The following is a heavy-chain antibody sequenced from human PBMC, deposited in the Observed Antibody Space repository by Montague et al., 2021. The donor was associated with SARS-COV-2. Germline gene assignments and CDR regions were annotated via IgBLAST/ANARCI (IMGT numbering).Heavy chain of an antibody. J-gene: IGHJ4*02. D-gene: IGHD5-24*01. CDR1: GGSISSSSYY. V-gene: IGHV4-39*07. CDR2: IYYSGST. CDR3: ARVFPRWLQFDPYFDY. Sequence: TLSLTCTVSGGSISSSSYYWGWIRQPPGKGLEWIGSIYYSGSTYYNPSLKSRVTISVDTSKNQFSLKLSSVTAADTAVYYCARVFPRWLQFDPYFDYWGQGTLVTVSS.